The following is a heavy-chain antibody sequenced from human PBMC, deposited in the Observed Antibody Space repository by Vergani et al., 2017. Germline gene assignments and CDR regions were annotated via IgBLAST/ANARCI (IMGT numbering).Heavy chain of an antibody. D-gene: IGHD3-9*01. J-gene: IGHJ3*02. Sequence: QVQLVQSGAEVKKPGSSVKVSCKASGGTFSSYAISWVRQAPGQGLEWMGGIIPIFGTANYAQKFQGRVTHTADKSTSTAYMELSSLRSEDTAVYYCARDYDIFLTEPMLGAFDIWGQGTMVTVSS. CDR1: GGTFSSYA. V-gene: IGHV1-69*06. CDR3: ARDYDIFLTEPMLGAFDI. CDR2: IIPIFGTA.